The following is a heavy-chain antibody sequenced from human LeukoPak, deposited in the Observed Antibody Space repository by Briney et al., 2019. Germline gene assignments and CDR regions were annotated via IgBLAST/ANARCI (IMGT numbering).Heavy chain of an antibody. J-gene: IGHJ4*02. CDR1: GYTFTGYY. V-gene: IGHV1-2*02. Sequence: ASVKVSCKASGYTFTGYYMHWVRQAPGQGLEWMGWINPNSGGTNYAQKFQGRVTMTRDTSISTAYMELSRLRSDDTAVYYCARANGIAARPGKNGVDYWGQGTLVTVSS. CDR2: INPNSGGT. D-gene: IGHD6-6*01. CDR3: ARANGIAARPGKNGVDY.